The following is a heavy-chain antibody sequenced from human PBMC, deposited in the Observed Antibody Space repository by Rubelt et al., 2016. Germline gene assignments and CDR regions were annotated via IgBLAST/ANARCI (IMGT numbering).Heavy chain of an antibody. V-gene: IGHV4-34*01. J-gene: IGHJ3*02. D-gene: IGHD3-3*01. CDR2: INNSGDT. CDR3: ARFYAANDFNAFDI. CDR1: GGSLSGYY. Sequence: QVQLQLWGAGLLKPSETLSLTCAVSGGSLSGYYWSWVRQSPGEGLEWIGEINNSGDTNYNPSLKSRVIISVYTSQNQFSLRMNSVTAADTAVYYCARFYAANDFNAFDIWGQGTMVTVFS.